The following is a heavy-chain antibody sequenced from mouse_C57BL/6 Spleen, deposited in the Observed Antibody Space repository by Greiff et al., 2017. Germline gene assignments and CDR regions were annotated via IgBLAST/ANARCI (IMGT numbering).Heavy chain of an antibody. CDR2: IWSGGST. Sequence: VQLQQSGPGLVQPSQSLSITCPVSGFSLTCYGVHWVRQSPGKGLEWLGVIWSGGSTDYNAAFISRLSISKDNSKSQVFFKMNSLQADDTAIYYCASSYDYGGFAYWGQGTLVTVSA. CDR3: ASSYDYGGFAY. J-gene: IGHJ3*01. D-gene: IGHD2-4*01. V-gene: IGHV2-2*01. CDR1: GFSLTCYG.